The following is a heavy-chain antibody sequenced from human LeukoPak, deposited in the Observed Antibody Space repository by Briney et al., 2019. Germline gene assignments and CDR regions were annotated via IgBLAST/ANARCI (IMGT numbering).Heavy chain of an antibody. Sequence: GGSLRLSCAASGFTFSSYWMHWVRHAPGKGLVWVSRINSDGSSTSYADSVKGRFTISRDNAKNTLYLQMNSLRAEDTAVYYCARGTTSARIYYYYMDVWGKGTTVTISS. CDR2: INSDGSST. CDR1: GFTFSSYW. D-gene: IGHD1-14*01. CDR3: ARGTTSARIYYYYMDV. V-gene: IGHV3-74*01. J-gene: IGHJ6*03.